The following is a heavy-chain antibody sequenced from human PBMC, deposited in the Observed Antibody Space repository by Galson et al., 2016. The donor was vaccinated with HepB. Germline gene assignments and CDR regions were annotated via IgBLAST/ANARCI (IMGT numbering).Heavy chain of an antibody. CDR1: GFSLSTSGVG. J-gene: IGHJ6*02. V-gene: IGHV2-5*02. CDR2: IHWDDDK. CDR3: AHTASTSGPLGFDYSYYHMDV. D-gene: IGHD3-10*01. Sequence: PALVKPTQTLTLTCTFSGFSLSTSGVGVGWIRQPPGKALEWLALIHWDDDKRYIPSLKTRLTITKETSKNQVVLTMTNMDPVDTATYYCAHTASTSGPLGFDYSYYHMDVWGQGTTVTVSS.